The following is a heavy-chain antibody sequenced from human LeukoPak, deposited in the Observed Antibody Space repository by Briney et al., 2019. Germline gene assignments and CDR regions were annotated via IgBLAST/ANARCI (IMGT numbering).Heavy chain of an antibody. CDR3: ATVGYSYGAFDY. CDR2: FDREDGET. J-gene: IGHJ4*02. D-gene: IGHD5-18*01. V-gene: IGHV1-24*01. Sequence: ASVKVSCEVSGYTLTEISLHWVRQAPGKGLEWMGGFDREDGETMYAQKFQGRVTMTEDTSTDRAFMELSSLRSEDTAVYYCATVGYSYGAFDYWGQGTLVIVSS. CDR1: GYTLTEIS.